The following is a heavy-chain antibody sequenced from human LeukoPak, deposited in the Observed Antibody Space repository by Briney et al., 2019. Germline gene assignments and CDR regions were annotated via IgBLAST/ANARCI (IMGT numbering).Heavy chain of an antibody. CDR2: ISWNSGSI. CDR1: GFTFDDYA. D-gene: IGHD5-18*01. J-gene: IGHJ4*02. V-gene: IGHV3-9*01. CDR3: AKDKGRYSYGRPFDY. Sequence: GRSQRLSCAASGFTFDDYAMHWVRQAPGKGLEWVSGISWNSGSIGYADSVKGRFTISRDNAKNSLYLQMNSLRAEDTALYYCAKDKGRYSYGRPFDYWGQGTLVTVSS.